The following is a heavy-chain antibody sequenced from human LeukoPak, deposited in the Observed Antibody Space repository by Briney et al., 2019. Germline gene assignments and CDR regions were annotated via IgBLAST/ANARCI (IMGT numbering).Heavy chain of an antibody. Sequence: GGSLRLSCVASGFTFSDYYMSWIRQAPGKGLEWVSYISSSGSTIYYADSVKGRLTISRDNAKNSLYLQMNSLRAEDTAVYYCARETVGYYYYYGMDVWGQGTTVTVSS. CDR1: GFTFSDYY. J-gene: IGHJ6*02. CDR3: ARETVGYYYYYGMDV. D-gene: IGHD4-23*01. CDR2: ISSSGSTI. V-gene: IGHV3-11*01.